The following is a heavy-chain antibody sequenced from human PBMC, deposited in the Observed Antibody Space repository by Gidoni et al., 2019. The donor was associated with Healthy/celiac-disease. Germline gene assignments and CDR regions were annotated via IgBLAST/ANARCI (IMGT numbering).Heavy chain of an antibody. J-gene: IGHJ4*02. CDR3: AKDLSSAGFDY. CDR2: ISWNSGSI. V-gene: IGHV3-9*01. CDR1: GFTFDDYA. Sequence: EVQLVESGGGVVQPGRSLRLSCAASGFTFDDYAMHWVRQAPGKGLEWVSGISWNSGSIGYADSVKGRFTISRDNAKNSLYLQMNSLRAEDTALYYCAKDLSSAGFDYWGQGTLVTVSS. D-gene: IGHD6-13*01.